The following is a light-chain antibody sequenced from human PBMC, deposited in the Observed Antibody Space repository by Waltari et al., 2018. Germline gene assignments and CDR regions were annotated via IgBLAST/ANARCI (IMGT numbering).Light chain of an antibody. V-gene: IGKV1-39*01. Sequence: DIQMTQSPSSLSASVGDRVTITCRASQSVSKYLNWYQQQPGKAPTLLIYTTSNLQSGVPSRFSGSVSGTDFTLTISSLQLEDLATYYCQQSYNTPLSFGGGTKVEIK. CDR1: QSVSKY. CDR2: TTS. CDR3: QQSYNTPLS. J-gene: IGKJ4*01.